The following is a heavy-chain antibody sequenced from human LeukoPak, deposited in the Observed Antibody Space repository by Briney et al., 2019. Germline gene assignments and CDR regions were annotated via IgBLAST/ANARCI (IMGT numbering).Heavy chain of an antibody. D-gene: IGHD3-16*01. CDR2: INPSGGTT. CDR3: ARDIRGERTPGWVYVVLNI. J-gene: IGHJ3*02. CDR1: GYTFAKFY. Sequence: ASVKVSCKASGYTFAKFYIHWVRQAPGQGLEWMGIINPSGGTTSYAQKFQGRVSMTRDTSTSTVYMELSSLRSEDTAVYYCARDIRGERTPGWVYVVLNIGGKGTMVSVS. V-gene: IGHV1-46*01.